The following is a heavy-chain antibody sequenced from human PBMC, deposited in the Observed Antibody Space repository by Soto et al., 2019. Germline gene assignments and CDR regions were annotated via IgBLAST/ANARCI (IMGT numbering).Heavy chain of an antibody. J-gene: IGHJ5*02. CDR2: IKQDGSEK. CDR1: GFTFSEYW. Sequence: EAQLVESGGGLVQPGGSLRVSCAVSGFTFSEYWMSWVRQAPGKGLEWVAKIKQDGSEKDYVDSVKGRFTISRDNSNNSLYLHMYSLRVEDTAIYYCARGGRDAYDWFDPWGQGTLVTVSS. D-gene: IGHD3-16*01. V-gene: IGHV3-7*01. CDR3: ARGGRDAYDWFDP.